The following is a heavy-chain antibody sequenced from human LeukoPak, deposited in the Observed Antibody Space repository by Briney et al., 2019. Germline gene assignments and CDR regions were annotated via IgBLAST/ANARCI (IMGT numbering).Heavy chain of an antibody. CDR3: AKARWFGELLDY. D-gene: IGHD3-10*01. J-gene: IGHJ4*02. CDR2: IRYDGSNK. CDR1: GFTFSSYG. V-gene: IGHV3-30*02. Sequence: GGALRLSCAASGFTFSSYGMHWVRQAPGKGLEWVAFIRYDGSNKYYADSVKGRFTISRDNSKNTLYLQMNSLRAEDTAVYYCAKARWFGELLDYWGQGTLVTVSS.